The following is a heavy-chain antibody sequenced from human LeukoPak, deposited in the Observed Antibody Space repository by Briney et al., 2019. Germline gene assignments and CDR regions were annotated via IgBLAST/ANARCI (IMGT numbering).Heavy chain of an antibody. V-gene: IGHV3-23*01. D-gene: IGHD3-10*01. CDR2: ISGSGGST. Sequence: SGGSLRLSCAASGFTFSSYAMSWVRQAPGKGLEWVSAISGSGGSTYYADSVKGRFTISRDNSKNTLYLQMNSLRAEDTAVYYCAKDRYGSGSYLSPDYYYGMDVWGQGTTVTVSS. J-gene: IGHJ6*02. CDR3: AKDRYGSGSYLSPDYYYGMDV. CDR1: GFTFSSYA.